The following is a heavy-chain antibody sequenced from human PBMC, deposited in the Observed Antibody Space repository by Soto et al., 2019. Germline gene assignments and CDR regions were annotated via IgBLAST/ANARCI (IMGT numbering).Heavy chain of an antibody. D-gene: IGHD3-9*01. Sequence: SETLSLTCTVSGGSISSGDYYWRWIRQPPGKGLEWIGYIYYSGSTNYNPSLKSRVTISVDTSKNQFSLKLSSVTAADTAVYYCARVTLLRYFDWSFDYWGQGTLVTVSS. J-gene: IGHJ4*02. V-gene: IGHV4-61*08. CDR3: ARVTLLRYFDWSFDY. CDR1: GGSISSGDYY. CDR2: IYYSGST.